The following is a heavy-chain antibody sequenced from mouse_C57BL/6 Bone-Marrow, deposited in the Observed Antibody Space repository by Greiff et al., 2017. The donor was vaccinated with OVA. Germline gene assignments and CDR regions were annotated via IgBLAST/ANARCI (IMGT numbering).Heavy chain of an antibody. V-gene: IGHV2-9-1*01. J-gene: IGHJ3*01. CDR2: IWTGGGT. Sequence: VKLQESGPGLVAPSQSLSITCTVSGFSLTSYAISWVRQPPGKGLEWLGVIWTGGGTNYNSALKSRLSISKDNSKSQVFLKMNSLQTDDTARYYCARNEDYYGSRRASIAYWGQGTLVTVSA. CDR3: ARNEDYYGSRRASIAY. CDR1: GFSLTSYA. D-gene: IGHD1-1*01.